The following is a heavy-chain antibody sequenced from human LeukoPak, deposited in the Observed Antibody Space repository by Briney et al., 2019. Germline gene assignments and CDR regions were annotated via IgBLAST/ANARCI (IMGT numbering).Heavy chain of an antibody. J-gene: IGHJ3*02. CDR1: GFTFSTSE. V-gene: IGHV3-48*03. Sequence: PGGSLRLSCAASGFTFSTSEMNWVRQAPGKGLAWISYISSRGRTISYADSVKGRFIISRDNAKNSLYLQMNSLRAEDTAVYYCARDSGGHNYALDGFDIWGRGTMVTVSS. D-gene: IGHD5-24*01. CDR3: ARDSGGHNYALDGFDI. CDR2: ISSRGRTI.